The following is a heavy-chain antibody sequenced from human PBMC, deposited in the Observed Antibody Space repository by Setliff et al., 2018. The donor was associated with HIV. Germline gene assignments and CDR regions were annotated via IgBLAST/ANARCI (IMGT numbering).Heavy chain of an antibody. CDR1: GYTFSESA. CDR3: ARWCAAAGCYPAIYHFDS. Sequence: ASVKVSCKASGYTFSESAIHWVRQAPGQRLEWMGRIDTDNGYRRYSPKLQGRVTITKDTSANTAYMELGGLRSEDTAVYYCARWCAAAGCYPAIYHFDSWGQGTLVTVSS. D-gene: IGHD2-2*01. V-gene: IGHV1-3*04. J-gene: IGHJ4*02. CDR2: IDTDNGYR.